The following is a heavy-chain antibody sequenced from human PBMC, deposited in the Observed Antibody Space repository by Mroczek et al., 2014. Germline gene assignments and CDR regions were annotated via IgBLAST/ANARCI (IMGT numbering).Heavy chain of an antibody. J-gene: IGHJ4*02. CDR3: ARTALVVVISSAYFDY. Sequence: VQLLESGGGVVQPGRSLRLSCAASGFTFSSYAMHWVRQAPGKGLEWVAVISYDGSNKYYADSVKGRFTISRDNSKNTLYLQMNSLRAEDTAVYYCARTALVVVISSAYFDYWGQGTLVTVSS. D-gene: IGHD3-22*01. CDR1: GFTFSSYA. V-gene: IGHV3-30-3*01. CDR2: ISYDGSNK.